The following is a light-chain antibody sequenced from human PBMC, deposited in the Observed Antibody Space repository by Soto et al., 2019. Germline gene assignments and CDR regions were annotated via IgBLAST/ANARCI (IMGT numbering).Light chain of an antibody. CDR2: EVS. CDR1: SSDVGGYNY. CDR3: SSYTSSSTPVV. Sequence: QSALTQPASVSGSPGQSITISCTGTSSDVGGYNYVSWYRQHPGKAPKLMIYEVSNRPSGVSNRFSGSKSGNTASLTISGLQAGDEADYYCSSYTSSSTPVVFGGGTKLTVL. J-gene: IGLJ2*01. V-gene: IGLV2-14*01.